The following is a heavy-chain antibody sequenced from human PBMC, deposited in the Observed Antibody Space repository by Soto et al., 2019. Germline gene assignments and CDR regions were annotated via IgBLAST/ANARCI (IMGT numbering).Heavy chain of an antibody. J-gene: IGHJ4*02. Sequence: PSETLSLTCAVSGGSIHNSHSFWGWIRQPPGKGLEFIGSVYYSGGAYYNPSLESRVTVSVDPSKNQFSLRLNSVTAADTAVYYCGRAVEGATRHTDFDSWGPGTLVTVSS. CDR1: GGSIHNSHSF. V-gene: IGHV4-39*01. D-gene: IGHD2-15*01. CDR2: VYYSGGA. CDR3: GRAVEGATRHTDFDS.